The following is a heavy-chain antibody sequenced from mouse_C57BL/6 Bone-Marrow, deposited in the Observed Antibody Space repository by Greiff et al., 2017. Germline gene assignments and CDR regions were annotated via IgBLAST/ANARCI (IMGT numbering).Heavy chain of an antibody. CDR3: AREGGHYYGSPFDY. J-gene: IGHJ2*01. Sequence: QVQLQQSGAELVRPGTSVKVSCKALGYASTNSLIEWVKQRPGQGLEWIGVFNPGSGGTNYIEKFKGKATLTADKSSSTAYMQLSSLTSEDSAVYFCAREGGHYYGSPFDYWGQGTTLTVSS. V-gene: IGHV1-54*01. CDR1: GYASTNSL. D-gene: IGHD1-1*01. CDR2: FNPGSGGT.